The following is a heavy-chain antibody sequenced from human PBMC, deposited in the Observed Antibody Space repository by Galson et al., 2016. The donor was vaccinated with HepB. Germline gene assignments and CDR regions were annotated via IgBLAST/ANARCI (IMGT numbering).Heavy chain of an antibody. Sequence: SETLSLTCTVSGGSISSNSYYWGWIRQPPGKGLEWIGNFYYSGSTYYNPSLKSRVTISVDTSKNQFSLKLNSMTAADTAVYYCAPILSLRGGFDSWGQGTLVTVYS. J-gene: IGHJ4*02. D-gene: IGHD3-9*01. CDR2: FYYSGST. CDR1: GGSISSNSYY. CDR3: APILSLRGGFDS. V-gene: IGHV4-39*01.